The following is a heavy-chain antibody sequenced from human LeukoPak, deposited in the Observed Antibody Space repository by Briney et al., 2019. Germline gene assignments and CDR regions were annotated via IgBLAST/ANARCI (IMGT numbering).Heavy chain of an antibody. J-gene: IGHJ4*02. CDR2: IYHSGST. Sequence: SETLSLTCAVSGGSISSGGYSWSWIRQPPGKGLEWIGYIYHSGSTNYNPSLKSRVTISVDTSKNQFSLKLSSVTAADTAVYYCARATYDFWSGYYTYYFDYWGQGTLVTVSS. D-gene: IGHD3-3*01. CDR1: GGSISSGGYS. V-gene: IGHV4-30-2*01. CDR3: ARATYDFWSGYYTYYFDY.